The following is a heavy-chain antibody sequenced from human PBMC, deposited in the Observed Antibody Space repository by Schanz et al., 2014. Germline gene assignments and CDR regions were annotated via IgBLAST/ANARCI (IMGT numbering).Heavy chain of an antibody. J-gene: IGHJ6*02. CDR3: TASWWVEGAPSATLYDMDV. V-gene: IGHV3-66*01. Sequence: VQLVESGGGVVQPGRSLRLSCAVSGFIVRSNYMTWVRQAPGKGLEWVSFVHPGGSTYYPDSVKGRFTISRDSSKNTLYLQMNSLRAEDTAVYHCTASWWVEGAPSATLYDMDVWGQGTTVTVSS. CDR2: VHPGGST. D-gene: IGHD2-8*02. CDR1: GFIVRSNY.